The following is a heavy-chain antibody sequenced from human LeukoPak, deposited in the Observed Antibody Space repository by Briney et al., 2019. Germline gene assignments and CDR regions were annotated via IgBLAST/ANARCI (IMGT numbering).Heavy chain of an antibody. CDR3: ARDLGSYSSGWYMGFDY. J-gene: IGHJ4*02. V-gene: IGHV3-23*01. Sequence: GGSLRLSRAASGFTFSNYAMSWVRQAPGKGLEWVSSISDSGGSTYYADSVKGRFTISRDNSKNTLYLQMNSLRAEDTAIYYCARDLGSYSSGWYMGFDYWGQGTLVTVSS. CDR1: GFTFSNYA. CDR2: ISDSGGST. D-gene: IGHD6-19*01.